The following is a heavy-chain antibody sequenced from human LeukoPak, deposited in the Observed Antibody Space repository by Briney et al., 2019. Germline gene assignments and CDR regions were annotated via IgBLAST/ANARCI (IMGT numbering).Heavy chain of an antibody. CDR3: ARHSYDSSGYYKMNFDY. D-gene: IGHD3-22*01. V-gene: IGHV5-51*01. Sequence: GESLKISCKGSGYSFTSYWIGWVRQMPGKGLEWVGIIYPGDSDTRYSPSFQGQVTISADKSISTAYLQWSSLKASDTAMYYCARHSYDSSGYYKMNFDYWGQGTLVTVSS. CDR2: IYPGDSDT. J-gene: IGHJ4*02. CDR1: GYSFTSYW.